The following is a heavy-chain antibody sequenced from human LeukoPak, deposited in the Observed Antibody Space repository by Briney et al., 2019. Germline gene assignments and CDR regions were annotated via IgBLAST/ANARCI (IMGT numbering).Heavy chain of an antibody. Sequence: GGSLRLSCAPSGLALSPYSMHWVRQAPGKGLEWVAFIRYDGSNKYYPDPVKGRFTISRDNSKNTLYLQMNTLRAENRAVFYLPKAPPDFYYFDSTPFVWGKGTTVTVSS. CDR2: IRYDGSNK. V-gene: IGHV3-30*02. CDR1: GLALSPYS. CDR3: PKAPPDFYYFDSTPFV. D-gene: IGHD3-22*01. J-gene: IGHJ6*04.